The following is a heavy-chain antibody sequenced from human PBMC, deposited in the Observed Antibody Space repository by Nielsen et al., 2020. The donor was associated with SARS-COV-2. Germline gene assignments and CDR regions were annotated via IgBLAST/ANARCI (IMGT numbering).Heavy chain of an antibody. Sequence: GESLKISCAASGFTFSSYGMHWVRQAPGKGLEWVAVISYDGSNKYYADSVKGRFTISRDNSKNTLYLQMSSLRAEDTAVYYCVKDFVRYDFWSGYYREGHDYWGQGTLVTVSS. CDR3: VKDFVRYDFWSGYYREGHDY. J-gene: IGHJ4*02. CDR2: ISYDGSNK. V-gene: IGHV3-30*18. CDR1: GFTFSSYG. D-gene: IGHD3-3*01.